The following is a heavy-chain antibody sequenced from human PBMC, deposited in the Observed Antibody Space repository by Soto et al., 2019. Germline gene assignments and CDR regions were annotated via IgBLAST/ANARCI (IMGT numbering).Heavy chain of an antibody. D-gene: IGHD6-13*01. CDR2: INHSGST. Sequence: ETLSLTCAVYGGSFSGYYWSWIRQPPGKGLEWIGEINHSGSTNYNPSLKNRITISVDTSKNQFSLKQSTVTAADTTVYYSARSFGVAAAGPFDYWGQGTLVTVSS. V-gene: IGHV4-34*01. J-gene: IGHJ4*02. CDR3: ARSFGVAAAGPFDY. CDR1: GGSFSGYY.